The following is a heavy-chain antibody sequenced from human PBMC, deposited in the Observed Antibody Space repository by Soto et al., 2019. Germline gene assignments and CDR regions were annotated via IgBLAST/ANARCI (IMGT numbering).Heavy chain of an antibody. V-gene: IGHV3-23*01. Sequence: EVQLLESGGGLVQPGGSLRLSCAASGFTFSSYAMSWVRQAPGKGLEWVSAISGSGVSTYYAASVKGRFTISRDNSKNTLYLQMNSLRAEDTAVYYCAKGASGYYYYGMDVWGQGTTVTVSS. J-gene: IGHJ6*02. CDR2: ISGSGVST. CDR1: GFTFSSYA. D-gene: IGHD3-10*01. CDR3: AKGASGYYYYGMDV.